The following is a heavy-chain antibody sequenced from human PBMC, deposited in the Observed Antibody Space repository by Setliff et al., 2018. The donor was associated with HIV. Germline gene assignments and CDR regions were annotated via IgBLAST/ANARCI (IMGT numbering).Heavy chain of an antibody. Sequence: SETLSLTCAVYGGSFSGFYWTWIRQPPGKGLEWIGEINHSGNTNYNPSLNSRVLISVDTSKNQFSLNLSSVTAADTAVYYCARRSPGGGYYMDVWGKGTTVTVSS. J-gene: IGHJ6*03. CDR1: GGSFSGFY. D-gene: IGHD3-16*01. CDR2: INHSGNT. CDR3: ARRSPGGGYYMDV. V-gene: IGHV4-34*01.